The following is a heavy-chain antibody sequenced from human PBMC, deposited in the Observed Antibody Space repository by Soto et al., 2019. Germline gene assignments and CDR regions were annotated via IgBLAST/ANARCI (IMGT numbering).Heavy chain of an antibody. CDR1: GASIYNYY. Sequence: SETLSLTCTVSGASIYNYYWSWIRQPPGKGLEWIGYFYYSGTPNYNPSLKSRVTMSVGTSKNQFSLKLTSVTAADTAFYYCARVVGDQLLSSWFDPWGQGTLVTVSS. V-gene: IGHV4-59*01. CDR3: ARVVGDQLLSSWFDP. CDR2: FYYSGTP. J-gene: IGHJ5*02. D-gene: IGHD3-10*01.